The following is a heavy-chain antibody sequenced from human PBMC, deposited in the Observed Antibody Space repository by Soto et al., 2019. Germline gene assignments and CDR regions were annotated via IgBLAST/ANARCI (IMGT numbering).Heavy chain of an antibody. CDR3: ARDSHPPALSGDIMRWDV. CDR2: IIPIFGTV. Sequence: QVQLVQSGAEVKKPGSSVKVSCKASGGTFSSYAVSWVRQARGQGLEWMGGIIPIFGTVIYAQQFQGRVTITADESTKTAYMELRSLRFEDTAVYYCARDSHPPALSGDIMRWDVWGQGTTVTVSS. D-gene: IGHD2-15*01. V-gene: IGHV1-69*01. J-gene: IGHJ6*02. CDR1: GGTFSSYA.